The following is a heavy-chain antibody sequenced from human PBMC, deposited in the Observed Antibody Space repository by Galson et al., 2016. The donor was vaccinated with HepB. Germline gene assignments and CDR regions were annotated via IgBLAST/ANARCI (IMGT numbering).Heavy chain of an antibody. CDR2: ISSSGSTI. Sequence: SLRLSCAASGFTFSTYEVNWVRQAPGKGLEWVSYISSSGSTIYYADSVKGRFTISRDNAKSSLYLQMNSLRAEDTAVYYCASPKGPYYFDSSGYWAHWGQGTLVTVSS. V-gene: IGHV3-48*03. J-gene: IGHJ4*02. D-gene: IGHD3-22*01. CDR1: GFTFSTYE. CDR3: ASPKGPYYFDSSGYWAH.